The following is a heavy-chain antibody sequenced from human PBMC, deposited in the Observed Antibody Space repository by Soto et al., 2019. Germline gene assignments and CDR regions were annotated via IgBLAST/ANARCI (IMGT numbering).Heavy chain of an antibody. CDR3: ATDDMNRGRFDY. Sequence: ASVKVSCKASGHTSTHNGISWVRRAPGQGLEWMGWININRGDVNHAPKFQGRVTLTTDTSTTTAYMELRSLGLDDTAVYFCATDDMNRGRFDYWGHGTLVTVSS. J-gene: IGHJ4*01. CDR1: GHTSTHNG. CDR2: ININRGDV. V-gene: IGHV1-18*01.